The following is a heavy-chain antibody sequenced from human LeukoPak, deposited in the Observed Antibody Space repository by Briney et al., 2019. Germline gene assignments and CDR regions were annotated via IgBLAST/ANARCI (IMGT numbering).Heavy chain of an antibody. V-gene: IGHV4-30-4*07. CDR2: IHASGST. Sequence: SQTLSLTCAVSGGSISSGGYSWSWIRLPPGKGLEWIGYIHASGSTHYNSSLKSRVTILLDTSKNQFSLEVISLTAADTAVYYCARRFFDQDFFDYWGQGTLVTVSS. CDR1: GGSISSGGYS. D-gene: IGHD3-9*01. J-gene: IGHJ4*02. CDR3: ARRFFDQDFFDY.